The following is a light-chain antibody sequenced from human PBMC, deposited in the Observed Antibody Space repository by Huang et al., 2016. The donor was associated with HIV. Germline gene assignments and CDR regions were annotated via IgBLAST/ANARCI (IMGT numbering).Light chain of an antibody. CDR1: QSVSTY. CDR3: QQSYGTPWT. CDR2: AVT. J-gene: IGKJ1*01. V-gene: IGKV1-39*01. Sequence: DIQMTQSPSSLSASVGDSVTITCRAIQSVSTYLNWYRQQPGKAPELLIHAVTKWQRGVPARFSGSGSGTDFTLTITNLQAEDIAVYFCQQSYGTPWTFGQGTKVEIK.